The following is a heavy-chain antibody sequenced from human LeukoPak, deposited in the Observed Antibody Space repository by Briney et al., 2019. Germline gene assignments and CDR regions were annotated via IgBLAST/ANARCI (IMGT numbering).Heavy chain of an antibody. Sequence: GGSLRLSCAASGFTFSSYAMSWVRQAPGKGLEWVSAISGSGGSTYYADSVKGRFTISRDNSKNTLYLQMNSLRAEDTAVYYCAKDAGPVNYYDSSGYYYDYWGQGTLSPSPQ. V-gene: IGHV3-23*01. D-gene: IGHD3-22*01. J-gene: IGHJ4*02. CDR1: GFTFSSYA. CDR2: ISGSGGST. CDR3: AKDAGPVNYYDSSGYYYDY.